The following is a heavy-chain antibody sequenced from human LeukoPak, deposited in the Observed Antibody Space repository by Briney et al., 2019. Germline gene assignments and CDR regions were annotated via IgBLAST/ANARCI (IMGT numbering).Heavy chain of an antibody. CDR1: GCSISSGGYY. Sequence: SETLSLTCTVSGCSISSGGYYWSWIRQHPGKGLEWIGYIYYSGSTYYNPSLKSLVTISVDTSKNQFSLKLSSVTAADTAVYYCARDLMTDAFDIWGQGTMVTVSS. J-gene: IGHJ3*02. CDR3: ARDLMTDAFDI. CDR2: IYYSGST. V-gene: IGHV4-31*01. D-gene: IGHD2-8*01.